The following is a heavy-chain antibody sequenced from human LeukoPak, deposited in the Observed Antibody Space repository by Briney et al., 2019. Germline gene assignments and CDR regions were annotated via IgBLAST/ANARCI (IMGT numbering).Heavy chain of an antibody. Sequence: SETLSLTCTVSGGSISSFISYWGWIRQPPGKGLEWIGYIYYSGSTKYNPSLKSRVSISIDTSKNQLSLRLSSVTAADTAVYYCAGDYGNYEGTSDIWGQGTMVTVSS. J-gene: IGHJ3*02. D-gene: IGHD4-11*01. V-gene: IGHV4-61*01. CDR3: AGDYGNYEGTSDI. CDR1: GGSISSFISY. CDR2: IYYSGST.